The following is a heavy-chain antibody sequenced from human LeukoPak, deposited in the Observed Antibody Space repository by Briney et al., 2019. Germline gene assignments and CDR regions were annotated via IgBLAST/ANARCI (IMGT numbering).Heavy chain of an antibody. CDR3: ATDYRTATVVNSAGAFGY. J-gene: IGHJ4*02. Sequence: ASVKVSCKASGYTFTSYYMHWVRQAPGQGLEWMGIINPSGGSTSYAQKFQGRVTMTRDTSTSTVYMELSSLRSEDTAVYYCATDYRTATVVNSAGAFGYWGQGTLVTVSS. D-gene: IGHD4-23*01. V-gene: IGHV1-46*01. CDR1: GYTFTSYY. CDR2: INPSGGST.